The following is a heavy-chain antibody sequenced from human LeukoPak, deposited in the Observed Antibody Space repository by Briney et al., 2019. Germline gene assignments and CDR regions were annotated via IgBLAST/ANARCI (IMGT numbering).Heavy chain of an antibody. V-gene: IGHV3-48*03. J-gene: IGHJ6*02. CDR1: GFTFSSYE. CDR2: IASGGGANR. CDR3: ARIGTTTRGPAGLDV. D-gene: IGHD2/OR15-2a*01. Sequence: GGSLRLSCAASGFTFSSYEMNWVRQAPGKGLEWVSYIASGGGANRFYSESVKGRFTISRDNAKSSLYLHMNSLRAEDTGVYYCARIGTTTRGPAGLDVWGQGTTVTVSS.